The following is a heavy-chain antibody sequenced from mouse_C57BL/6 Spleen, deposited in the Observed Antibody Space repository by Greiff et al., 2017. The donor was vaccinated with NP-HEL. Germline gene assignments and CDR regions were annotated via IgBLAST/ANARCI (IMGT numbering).Heavy chain of an antibody. V-gene: IGHV5-17*01. CDR2: ISSGSSTI. Sequence: EVQRVESGGGLVKPGGSLKLSCAASGFTFSDYGMHWVRQAPEKGLEWVAYISSGSSTIYYADTVKGRFTISRDNAKNTLFLQMTSLRAEDTAMYYGAREDYYAMDYWGQGTSVTVSS. J-gene: IGHJ4*01. CDR1: GFTFSDYG. CDR3: AREDYYAMDY.